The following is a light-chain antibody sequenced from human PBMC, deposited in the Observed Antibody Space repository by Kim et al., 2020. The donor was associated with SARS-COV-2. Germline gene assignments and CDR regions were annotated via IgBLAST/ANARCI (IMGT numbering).Light chain of an antibody. J-gene: IGKJ4*01. CDR3: QQYGGSPLT. CDR1: QSVISSY. V-gene: IGKV3-20*01. CDR2: DAS. Sequence: APGEGATPSCRARQSVISSYLDWYQQRPGQAPRLLIYDASSRAAGIPDRFSGSGSGTDFTLTISGLETEDFAVYYCQQYGGSPLTFGGGTKVDIK.